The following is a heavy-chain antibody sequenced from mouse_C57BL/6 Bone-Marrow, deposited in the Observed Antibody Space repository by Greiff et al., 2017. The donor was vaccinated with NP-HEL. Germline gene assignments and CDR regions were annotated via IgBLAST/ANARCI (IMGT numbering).Heavy chain of an antibody. CDR2: IISGGVYT. CDR1: GFTFSSYA. CDR3: ARALWFAY. Sequence: EVQLVESGEGLVKPGGSLKLSCAASGFTFSSYAMSWVRQTPEKRLEWVAYIISGGVYTYYDDTVKGRFPISRDNARNTLYLQMNRLKSEDTATYYCARALWFAYWGQGTLVTVSA. J-gene: IGHJ3*01. V-gene: IGHV5S21*01.